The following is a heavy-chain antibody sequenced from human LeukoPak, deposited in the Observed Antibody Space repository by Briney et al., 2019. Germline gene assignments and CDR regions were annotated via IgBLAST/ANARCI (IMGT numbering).Heavy chain of an antibody. V-gene: IGHV3-23*01. J-gene: IGHJ4*02. CDR1: GFSFSSYA. CDR3: AKTGIITLIVVVITT. D-gene: IGHD3-22*01. Sequence: GGSLRLSCAASGFSFSSYAMGWVRQAPGKGLEWVSGISGSDGTTYYADSVRGRFIISRDNSKNTLYLQMNCLRAEDTAVYYCAKTGIITLIVVVITTWGQGTLVTVSS. CDR2: ISGSDGTT.